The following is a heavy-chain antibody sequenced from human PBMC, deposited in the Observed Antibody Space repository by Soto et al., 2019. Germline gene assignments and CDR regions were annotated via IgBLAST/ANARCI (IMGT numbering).Heavy chain of an antibody. V-gene: IGHV1-46*01. CDR3: ARDSVVVAALYYFDY. Sequence: ASVKVSCKASGYTFTSYYMHWVRQAPGQGLEWMGIINPSGGSTSYAQKFQGRVTMTRDTSTSTVYMELSSLRSEDTAVYYCARDSVVVAALYYFDYWGQGTLVTVSS. CDR2: INPSGGST. J-gene: IGHJ4*02. CDR1: GYTFTSYY. D-gene: IGHD2-15*01.